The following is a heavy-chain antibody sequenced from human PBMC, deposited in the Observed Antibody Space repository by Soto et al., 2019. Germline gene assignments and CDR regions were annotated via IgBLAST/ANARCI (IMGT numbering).Heavy chain of an antibody. CDR1: GASISSGGYS. Sequence: QLQLQESGSGLVEPSQTLSLTCTVSGASISSGGYSWTWIRQPPGKGLEWIGYIYESGNTYYNSSLESRVTISLDMAGHHFSLKLTSVTAADTAVYYCARCRDAFGFDTWGQGTRVTVSS. CDR3: ARCRDAFGFDT. D-gene: IGHD2-15*01. CDR2: IYESGNT. V-gene: IGHV4-30-2*01. J-gene: IGHJ4*02.